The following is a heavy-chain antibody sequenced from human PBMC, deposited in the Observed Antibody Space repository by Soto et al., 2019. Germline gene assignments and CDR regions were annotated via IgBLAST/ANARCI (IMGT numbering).Heavy chain of an antibody. D-gene: IGHD3-3*01. CDR1: GGSFSGYY. CDR2: INHSGST. CDR3: ARRRRITIFGVVIIWDY. J-gene: IGHJ4*02. V-gene: IGHV4-34*01. Sequence: SETLSLTCAVYGGSFSGYYWSWIRQPPGKGLEWIGEINHSGSTNYNPSLKSRVTISVDTSKNQFSLKLSSVTAADTAVYYCARRRRITIFGVVIIWDYWGQGTLVTVSS.